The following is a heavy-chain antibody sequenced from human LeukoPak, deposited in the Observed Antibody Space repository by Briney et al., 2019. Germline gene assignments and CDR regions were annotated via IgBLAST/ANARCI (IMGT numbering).Heavy chain of an antibody. CDR1: GGSISSSTYY. CDR2: IFYSGRT. D-gene: IGHD1-1*01. J-gene: IGHJ4*02. CDR3: AKLSSNWYFDS. Sequence: RASETLSLTCTVSGGSISSSTYYWGWIRQPPGKGLEWIGSIFYSGRTYYNPSLKSRVTISVDTSKNQFSLSLSVVAAADTAVYYCAKLSSNWYFDSWGRGTLVTVSS. V-gene: IGHV4-39*01.